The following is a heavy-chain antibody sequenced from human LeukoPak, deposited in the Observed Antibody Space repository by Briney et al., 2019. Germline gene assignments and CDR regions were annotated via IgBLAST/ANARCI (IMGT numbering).Heavy chain of an antibody. Sequence: GGSLRLSCAASGFTFSSYEMNWVRRAPGKGLEWVSYISSSGSTIYYADSVKGRFTISRDNAKNSLYLQMNSLRAEDTAVYYCARDLDSSGWFDYWGQGTLVTVSS. CDR2: ISSSGSTI. J-gene: IGHJ4*02. CDR1: GFTFSSYE. CDR3: ARDLDSSGWFDY. D-gene: IGHD6-19*01. V-gene: IGHV3-48*03.